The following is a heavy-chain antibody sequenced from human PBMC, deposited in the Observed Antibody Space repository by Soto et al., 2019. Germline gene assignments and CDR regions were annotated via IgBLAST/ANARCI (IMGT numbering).Heavy chain of an antibody. CDR2: FNPNGDST. V-gene: IGHV1-46*02. Sequence: QVQLVQSGAEVKNPGASVKVSCKASGYTFNSYYIHWVRQAPGQGLEWMGIFNPNGDSTNYPQKLQGRVTLTRDTSTSTVYMELSSLRSGDTASYYCARVGYAWYFDLWGRGTLVSVSS. D-gene: IGHD5-18*01. J-gene: IGHJ2*01. CDR3: ARVGYAWYFDL. CDR1: GYTFNSYY.